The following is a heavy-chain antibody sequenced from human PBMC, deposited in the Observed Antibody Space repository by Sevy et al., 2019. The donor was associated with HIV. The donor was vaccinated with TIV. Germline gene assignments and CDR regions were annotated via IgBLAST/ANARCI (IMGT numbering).Heavy chain of an antibody. CDR1: GGSISSSRHY. CDR2: RFYSGGA. CDR3: GRHPLRNWFDL. J-gene: IGHJ5*02. Sequence: SETLSLTCTVSGGSISSSRHYWGWIRQSPGKRLEWIGSRFYSGGAYYNPSLQSRVTMSVDTSNNQFSLNVNSVPAAETAVYYCGRHPLRNWFDLWGQGILVTVSS. D-gene: IGHD2-21*01. V-gene: IGHV4-39*01.